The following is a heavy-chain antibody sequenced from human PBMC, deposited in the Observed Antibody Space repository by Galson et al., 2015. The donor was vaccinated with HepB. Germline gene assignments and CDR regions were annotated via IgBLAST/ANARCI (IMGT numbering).Heavy chain of an antibody. Sequence: SLRLSCAASGFIFSSYGMHWVRQAPGKGLEWVAVISYDGSNKYYVESVKGRFTISRDNSKNTLYLQMNSLRAEDTAVYHCAKGGLYDSSAYFDYWGQGTLVTVSS. CDR2: ISYDGSNK. CDR3: AKGGLYDSSAYFDY. CDR1: GFIFSSYG. J-gene: IGHJ4*02. D-gene: IGHD3-22*01. V-gene: IGHV3-30*18.